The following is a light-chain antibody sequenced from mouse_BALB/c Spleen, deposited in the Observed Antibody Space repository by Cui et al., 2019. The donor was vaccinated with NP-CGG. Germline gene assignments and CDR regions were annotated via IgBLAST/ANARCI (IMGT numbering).Light chain of an antibody. Sequence: QNVVTKQSAPTTSPGETVIPTCRSSTGAVTTSNYANWVQEKPDHLFTGLIGGTNNRAPGVPARFSGSLIGDKAVLTITGAQTEDETIYFCALWYSNHWVFGGGTKLTVL. V-gene: IGLV1*01. J-gene: IGLJ1*01. CDR3: ALWYSNHWV. CDR1: TGAVTTSNY. CDR2: GTN.